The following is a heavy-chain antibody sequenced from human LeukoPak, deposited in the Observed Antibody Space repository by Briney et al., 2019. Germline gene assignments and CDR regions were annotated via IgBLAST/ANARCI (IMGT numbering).Heavy chain of an antibody. CDR1: GGSVSSSNYF. D-gene: IGHD6-19*01. J-gene: IGHJ2*01. CDR2: VYYIGST. CDR3: ARHPAYRSGWYWYFDL. V-gene: IGHV4-39*01. Sequence: SETLSLTCTVSGGSVSSSNYFWGWVRQPPGKGLEWIASVYYIGSTYYNPSLKSRVSIPMYTSKNQLSLGLNSVTAADTAVYFCARHPAYRSGWYWYFDLWGHGTLVTVSS.